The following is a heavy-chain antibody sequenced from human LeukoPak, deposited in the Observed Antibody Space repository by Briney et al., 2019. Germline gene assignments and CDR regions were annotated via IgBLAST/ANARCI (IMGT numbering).Heavy chain of an antibody. Sequence: FQGRVTITTDKSTSTAYMELSSLRSEDTAVYYCATEGKIVRGVYTDYWGQGTLVTVSS. D-gene: IGHD3-10*02. CDR3: ATEGKIVRGVYTDY. J-gene: IGHJ4*02. V-gene: IGHV1-69*04.